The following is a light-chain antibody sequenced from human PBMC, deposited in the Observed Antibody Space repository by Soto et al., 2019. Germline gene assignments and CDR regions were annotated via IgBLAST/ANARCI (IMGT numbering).Light chain of an antibody. CDR3: CSYAGADSAPYV. V-gene: IGLV2-23*01. CDR2: EGH. J-gene: IGLJ1*01. CDR1: RSDIGSYNL. Sequence: QSVLTQPASVPGSPGESFTILCTGSRSDIGSYNLVSWYQQYPGKAPKLVIFEGHKRPSDISDRFSGSKSAYTASLTISGLQPDDEADYYCCSYAGADSAPYVLGTGTKVTVL.